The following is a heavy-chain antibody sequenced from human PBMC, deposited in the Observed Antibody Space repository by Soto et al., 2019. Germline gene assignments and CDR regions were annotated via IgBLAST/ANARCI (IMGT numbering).Heavy chain of an antibody. V-gene: IGHV1-2*02. CDR3: ARSALVLRLYVPTADWFDP. Sequence: ASVNVSCKSSGYTVSAYYVHGVRQAPGQGLEWMGWINPNSGGTKYAQKFQGRVTMTSDSSISTAYMELSRLTSDDTAIYYCARSALVLRLYVPTADWFDPWGQGTLVTVSS. J-gene: IGHJ5*02. CDR2: INPNSGGT. D-gene: IGHD2-8*01. CDR1: GYTVSAYY.